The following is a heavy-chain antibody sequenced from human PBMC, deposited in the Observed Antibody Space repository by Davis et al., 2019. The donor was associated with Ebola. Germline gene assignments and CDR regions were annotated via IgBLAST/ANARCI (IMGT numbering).Heavy chain of an antibody. CDR3: AGGYCSGGSCYSGDY. D-gene: IGHD2-15*01. J-gene: IGHJ4*02. CDR2: INGGNGDT. CDR1: GYIFTSYA. V-gene: IGHV1-3*01. Sequence: ASVKVSCKASGYIFTSYAMHWVRQAPGQRLEWMGWINGGNGDTKYSQKFRDRVTITRDTSASTSYMELRSLRSDDTAVYYCAGGYCSGGSCYSGDYWGQGTLVTVSS.